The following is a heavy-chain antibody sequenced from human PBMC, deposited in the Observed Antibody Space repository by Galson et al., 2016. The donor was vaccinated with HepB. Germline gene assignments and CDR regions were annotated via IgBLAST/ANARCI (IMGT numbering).Heavy chain of an antibody. V-gene: IGHV4-39*07. D-gene: IGHD6-6*01. Sequence: SETLSLTCTVSGDSINCRSFYWGWIRQSPGKGLEWIGTFYPGGSTYYNPSLISRFTTSVGTSKNQFFLNVRSVAAADTAVYYCARGGQYSSSSWDSWGQGTQVTVSS. CDR2: FYPGGST. J-gene: IGHJ4*02. CDR3: ARGGQYSSSSWDS. CDR1: GDSINCRSFY.